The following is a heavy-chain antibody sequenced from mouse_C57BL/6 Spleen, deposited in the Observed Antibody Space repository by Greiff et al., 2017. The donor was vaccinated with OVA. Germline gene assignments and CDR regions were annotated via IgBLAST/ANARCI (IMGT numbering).Heavy chain of an antibody. V-gene: IGHV14-4*01. J-gene: IGHJ2*01. D-gene: IGHD2-3*01. CDR3: TRGDGYPVYFDY. Sequence: EVKVVESGAELVRPGASVKLSCTASGFNIKDDYMHWVKQRPEQGLEWIGWIDPENGDTEYASKFQGKATITADTSSNTAYLQLSSLTSEDTAVYYCTRGDGYPVYFDYWGQGTTLTVSS. CDR2: IDPENGDT. CDR1: GFNIKDDY.